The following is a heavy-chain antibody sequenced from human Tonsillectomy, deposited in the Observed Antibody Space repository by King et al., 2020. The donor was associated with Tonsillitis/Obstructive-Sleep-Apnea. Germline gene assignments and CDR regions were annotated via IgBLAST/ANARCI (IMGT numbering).Heavy chain of an antibody. CDR2: ISGSGGST. Sequence: EVQLVESGGGLVQPGGSLRLSCAASGFTFSSYAMSWVRQAPGKGLEWVSAISGSGGSTYYADSVKGRFTISRDNSKNTLYLQMNSLRAEDTAVYYCAKDDPPPTVTTNYYYMDVWGKGTTVTVSS. V-gene: IGHV3-23*04. J-gene: IGHJ6*03. CDR3: AKDDPPPTVTTNYYYMDV. CDR1: GFTFSSYA. D-gene: IGHD4-11*01.